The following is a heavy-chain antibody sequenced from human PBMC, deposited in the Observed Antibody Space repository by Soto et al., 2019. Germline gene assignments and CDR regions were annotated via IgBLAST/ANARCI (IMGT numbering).Heavy chain of an antibody. J-gene: IGHJ4*02. V-gene: IGHV3-23*01. Sequence: GGSLRLSCAASGFTFSSYAMSWVRQAPGKGLEWVSAISGSGGSTYYADSVKDRFTISRDNSKNTLYLQMNSLRAEDTAVYYCAKSPNYYDSSGLLYWGQGTLVTVSS. D-gene: IGHD3-22*01. CDR1: GFTFSSYA. CDR3: AKSPNYYDSSGLLY. CDR2: ISGSGGST.